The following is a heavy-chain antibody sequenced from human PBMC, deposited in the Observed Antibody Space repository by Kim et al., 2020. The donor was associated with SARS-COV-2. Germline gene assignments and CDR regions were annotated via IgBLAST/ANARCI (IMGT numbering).Heavy chain of an antibody. V-gene: IGHV4-31*02. J-gene: IGHJ4*02. D-gene: IGHD5-18*01. Sequence: YNPSLKSRVTISVDTSENQFSLKLSSVTAADTAVYYCATALRRYRYGGIDYWGQGTLVTVSS. CDR3: ATALRRYRYGGIDY.